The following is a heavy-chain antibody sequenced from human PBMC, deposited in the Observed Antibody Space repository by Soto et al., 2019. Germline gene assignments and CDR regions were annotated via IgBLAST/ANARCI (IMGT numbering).Heavy chain of an antibody. V-gene: IGHV1-18*01. Sequence: ASVKVSGKASGYTFTSYGISWVRQAPGQGLEWMGWISAYNGNTNYAQKLQGRVTMTTDTSTNTAYMELRSLRSDDTAVYYCARDEGREYSYGTFDYWGQGTLVTVSS. J-gene: IGHJ4*02. D-gene: IGHD5-18*01. CDR2: ISAYNGNT. CDR1: GYTFTSYG. CDR3: ARDEGREYSYGTFDY.